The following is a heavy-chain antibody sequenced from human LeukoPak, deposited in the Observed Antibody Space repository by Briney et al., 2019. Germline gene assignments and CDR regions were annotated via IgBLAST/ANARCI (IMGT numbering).Heavy chain of an antibody. CDR2: INHSGST. CDR3: ASLRGYKEWLPGNDY. CDR1: GGSFSGYY. J-gene: IGHJ4*02. D-gene: IGHD3-3*01. V-gene: IGHV4-34*01. Sequence: KSSETLSLTCAVYGGSFSGYYWSWIRQPPGKGLEWIGEINHSGSTNYNPSLKSRVTISVDTSKNQFSLKLSSVTAADTAVYYCASLRGYKEWLPGNDYWGQGTLVTVSS.